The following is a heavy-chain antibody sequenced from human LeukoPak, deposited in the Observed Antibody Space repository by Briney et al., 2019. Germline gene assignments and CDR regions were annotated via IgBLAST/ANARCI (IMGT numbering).Heavy chain of an antibody. V-gene: IGHV1-18*01. Sequence: GASVKVSCKASGYAFTSYGISWVRQAPGQGLEWMGWISAYNGNTKYAQKFQGRVIMTPDTSTRTVYMELRSLISDDTAVYYCARDRRGRAVARPYYYNGMDVWGEGTTVTVSS. CDR1: GYAFTSYG. J-gene: IGHJ6*04. CDR2: ISAYNGNT. CDR3: ARDRRGRAVARPYYYNGMDV. D-gene: IGHD6-19*01.